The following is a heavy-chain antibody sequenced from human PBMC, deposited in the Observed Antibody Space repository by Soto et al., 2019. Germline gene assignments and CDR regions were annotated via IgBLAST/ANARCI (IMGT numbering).Heavy chain of an antibody. D-gene: IGHD3-10*01. CDR3: AKDSYYGSGSYYYYYYMDV. J-gene: IGHJ6*03. V-gene: IGHV3-30*18. CDR1: GFTFSSYG. Sequence: GGSLRLSCAASGFTFSSYGMHWVRQAPGKGLEWVAVISYDGSNKYYADSVKGRFTISRDNSKNTLYLQMNSLRAEDTAVYYCAKDSYYGSGSYYYYYYMDVWGKGTTVTVSS. CDR2: ISYDGSNK.